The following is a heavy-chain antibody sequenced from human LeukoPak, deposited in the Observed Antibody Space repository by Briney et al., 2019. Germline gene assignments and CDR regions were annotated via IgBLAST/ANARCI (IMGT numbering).Heavy chain of an antibody. V-gene: IGHV3-7*01. Sequence: GGPMRLSCAACEFTFRKCLVSWVRKARGRGLEWVANIKEDGSEKYYVDSVKGRFTISRDNAKSTLYLQMNSLRAEDTAVYYCARDHLAPYDDWGQGTLVTVSS. CDR2: IKEDGSEK. J-gene: IGHJ4*02. CDR1: EFTFRKCL. CDR3: ARDHLAPYDD.